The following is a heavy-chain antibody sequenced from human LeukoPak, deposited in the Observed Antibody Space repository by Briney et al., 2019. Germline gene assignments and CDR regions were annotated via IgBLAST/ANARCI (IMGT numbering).Heavy chain of an antibody. J-gene: IGHJ4*02. CDR3: ARITYGDYGSGY. V-gene: IGHV3-21*01. Sequence: GGSLRLSCAASGFTFSSYSMNWVRQAPGKGLEWVSSISSSSSYIYYADSVKGRFTISRDNAKNSLYLQMNSLRAEDTAAYYCARITYGDYGSGYWGQGTLVTVSS. CDR2: ISSSSSYI. D-gene: IGHD4-17*01. CDR1: GFTFSSYS.